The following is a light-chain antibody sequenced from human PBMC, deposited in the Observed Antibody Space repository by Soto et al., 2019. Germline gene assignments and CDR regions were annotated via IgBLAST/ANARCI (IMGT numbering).Light chain of an antibody. V-gene: IGLV2-14*01. CDR2: DVT. CDR1: SSDVGNNNY. CDR3: SSFTGSSYV. Sequence: QSVLTQPASVSGSPGQSITISCTGTSSDVGNNNYVSWYQQNPGKAPKLIICDVTDRPSGVSNRFSGSKSGNTASLTISGLQADDEADYYCSSFTGSSYVFGTGTKV. J-gene: IGLJ1*01.